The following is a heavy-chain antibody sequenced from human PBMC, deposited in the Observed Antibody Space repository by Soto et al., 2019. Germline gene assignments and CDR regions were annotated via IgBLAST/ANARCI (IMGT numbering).Heavy chain of an antibody. Sequence: SVKVSCKASGYTFTSYGISWVRQAPGQGLEWMGGIIPIFGTANYAQKFQGRVTITADESTSTAYMELSSLRSEDTAVYYCARDRSSYYGSGSYYTYYYYYGMDVWGQGTTVTVSS. D-gene: IGHD3-10*01. V-gene: IGHV1-69*13. CDR1: GYTFTSYG. CDR2: IIPIFGTA. J-gene: IGHJ6*02. CDR3: ARDRSSYYGSGSYYTYYYYYGMDV.